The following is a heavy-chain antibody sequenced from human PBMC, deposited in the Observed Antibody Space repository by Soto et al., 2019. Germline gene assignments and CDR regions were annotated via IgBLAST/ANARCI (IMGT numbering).Heavy chain of an antibody. CDR3: ARQGGSAWYIDY. D-gene: IGHD6-19*01. J-gene: IGHJ4*02. CDR2: IYPGDSDT. Sequence: PGESLKISCKGSGDSFTNYWIAWVRQMPGKGLEWMGIIYPGDSDTRYSPSFQGHVTISADKSISTAYLQWTSLKASDTAMYYCARQGGSAWYIDYWGQGTPVTVSS. CDR1: GDSFTNYW. V-gene: IGHV5-51*01.